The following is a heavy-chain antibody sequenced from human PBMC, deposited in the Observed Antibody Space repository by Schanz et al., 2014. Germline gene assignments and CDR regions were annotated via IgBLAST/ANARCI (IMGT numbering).Heavy chain of an antibody. J-gene: IGHJ4*02. CDR3: ARIGGSVFDY. D-gene: IGHD3-10*01. V-gene: IGHV3-23*04. CDR2: IGTSGGT. CDR1: GFTFSTHA. Sequence: EVQLVESGGGVVQPGRSLRLSCAASGFTFSTHAMHWVRQAPGKGLEWVSTIGTSGGTNYAESVKGRFTISRDNSKNTLYLQMNSLRAEDTAVYYCARIGGSVFDYWAQGTLVTVSS.